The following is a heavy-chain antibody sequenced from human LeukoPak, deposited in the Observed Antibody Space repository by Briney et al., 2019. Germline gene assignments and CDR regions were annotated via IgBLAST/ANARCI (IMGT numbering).Heavy chain of an antibody. D-gene: IGHD3-10*01. CDR1: GFTFSNAW. CDR3: TTELGLSFGVRYFDH. CDR2: IKSNIDGETT. V-gene: IGHV3-15*01. J-gene: IGHJ4*02. Sequence: GGSLRLSCAASGFTFSNAWMSWVRQAPGKGLEWVGHIKSNIDGETTGYAAPVKGRFTISRDDSKNMLYLQMNSLKTEDTAVYYCTTELGLSFGVRYFDHWGQGTSATVSS.